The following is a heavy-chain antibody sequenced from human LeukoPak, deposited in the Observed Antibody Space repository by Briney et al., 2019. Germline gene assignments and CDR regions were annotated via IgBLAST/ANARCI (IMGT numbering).Heavy chain of an antibody. Sequence: GGSLRLSCAASGFTFSSYWMRWVRQAPGKGLEWVANIKQDGSEKYYVYSVKGRFTISRDNAKNSLYLQMNSLRAEDTAVYYCARGLIAAAGTRYYYYYGMDVWGQGTTVTVSS. CDR3: ARGLIAAAGTRYYYYYGMDV. CDR2: IKQDGSEK. D-gene: IGHD6-13*01. CDR1: GFTFSSYW. V-gene: IGHV3-7*03. J-gene: IGHJ6*02.